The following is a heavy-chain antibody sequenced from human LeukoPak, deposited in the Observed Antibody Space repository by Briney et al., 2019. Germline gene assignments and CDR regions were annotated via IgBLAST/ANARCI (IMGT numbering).Heavy chain of an antibody. CDR3: ARALGGVSGPYGMDV. CDR1: GFAFSSYS. V-gene: IGHV3-21*01. CDR2: ISGSSGYI. D-gene: IGHD3-16*01. J-gene: IGHJ6*02. Sequence: GGSLRLSCAASGFAFSSYSMNWVRQGPGKGLVWVSFISGSSGYIYYADSVKGRFTTYRDNAENSLYLQMDSLRVEDTALYYCARALGGVSGPYGMDVWGQGTTVTVSS.